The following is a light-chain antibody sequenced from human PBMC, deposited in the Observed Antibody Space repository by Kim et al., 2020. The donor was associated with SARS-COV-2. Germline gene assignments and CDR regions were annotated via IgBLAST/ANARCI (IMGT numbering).Light chain of an antibody. CDR2: GAS. J-gene: IGKJ5*01. V-gene: IGKV1-6*01. Sequence: AIQMTQSPSSLSASVGDRVTITCRASQDISNELGWYLQKPGKAPELLIYGASTVESGVPSRFSGSGFGTDFTLTISSLQPEDFATYYCQQDNNYPITFGQGTRLEIK. CDR3: QQDNNYPIT. CDR1: QDISNE.